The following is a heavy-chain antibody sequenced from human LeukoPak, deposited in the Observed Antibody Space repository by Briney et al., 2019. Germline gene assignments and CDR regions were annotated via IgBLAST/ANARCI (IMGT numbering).Heavy chain of an antibody. CDR3: AGIPVFGVVLHQEPV. CDR2: FIPILGTA. CDR1: GGTFSDYA. J-gene: IGHJ6*04. V-gene: IGHV1-69*10. D-gene: IGHD3-3*01. Sequence: SVKVSCKASGGTFSDYALNWVRQAPGQGLEWMGVFIPILGTANSTQKFQDRVTITADISTNTAYMELSSLRSEDTAVYFCAGIPVFGVVLHQEPVWGKGTTVTVSS.